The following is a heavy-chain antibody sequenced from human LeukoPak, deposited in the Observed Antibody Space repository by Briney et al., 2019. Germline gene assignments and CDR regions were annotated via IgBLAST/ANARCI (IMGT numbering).Heavy chain of an antibody. D-gene: IGHD1-26*01. CDR1: GGSISSYY. J-gene: IGHJ4*02. CDR2: IYYSGST. CDR3: ARSDGAGATDH. V-gene: IGHV4-59*01. Sequence: SETLSLTCTVSGGSISSYYWSWIRQPPGKGLEWIGYIYYSGSTNYNPSLKSRVTISVDTSKNQFSLKLSSVTAADTAVYYCARSDGAGATDHWGQGTLVTVSS.